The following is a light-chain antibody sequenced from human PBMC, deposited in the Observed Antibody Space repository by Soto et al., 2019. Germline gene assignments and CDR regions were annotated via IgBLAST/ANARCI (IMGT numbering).Light chain of an antibody. J-gene: IGLJ2*01. CDR1: SSNIGGHY. CDR3: ATWDNSLSAVL. V-gene: IGLV1-51*02. Sequence: QSVLTQPPSVSAAPGQKVTISCSGGSSNIGGHYVSWYQQLPGTAPKFLIYENNKRPSGIPDRFSGSKSGTSATLGITELQTGDEADYYCATWDNSLSAVLFGGGTKLTVL. CDR2: ENN.